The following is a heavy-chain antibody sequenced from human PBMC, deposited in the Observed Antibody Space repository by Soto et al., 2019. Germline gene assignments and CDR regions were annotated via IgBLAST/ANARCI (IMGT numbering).Heavy chain of an antibody. D-gene: IGHD4-17*01. CDR2: IYYSGST. Sequence: SETLSLTCTVSGGSISSYYWSWIRQPPGKGLEWIGYIYYSGSTNYNPSLKSRVTISVDTSKNQFSLKLSSVTAADTAVYYCARQDYGDYSYYFDYWGPGTLVTVSS. CDR3: ARQDYGDYSYYFDY. V-gene: IGHV4-59*08. CDR1: GGSISSYY. J-gene: IGHJ4*02.